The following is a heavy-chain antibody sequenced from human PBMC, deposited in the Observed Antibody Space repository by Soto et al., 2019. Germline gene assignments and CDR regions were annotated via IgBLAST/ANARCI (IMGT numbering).Heavy chain of an antibody. J-gene: IGHJ4*02. CDR1: GYTFTSFD. CDR3: ARGVPSDY. V-gene: IGHV1-8*01. D-gene: IGHD2-2*01. Sequence: QVQLVQSGAEVKRPGASVKVSCKASGYTFTSFDINGVRQATGQGLEWMAWMNPNSDNTGFAQKFQGRITMTRNTSISTAYLELSSLRSEDTAVYFCARGVPSDYWGQGTKVTVSS. CDR2: MNPNSDNT.